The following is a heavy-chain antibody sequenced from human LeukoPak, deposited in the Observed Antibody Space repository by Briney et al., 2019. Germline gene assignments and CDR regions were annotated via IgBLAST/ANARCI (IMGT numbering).Heavy chain of an antibody. CDR1: GFTFSSYA. CDR3: VKESGFMVAPNSAFDI. Sequence: SGRSLRLSCAASGFTFSSYAMHWVHQAPGKGLEWVAVISYDGSNKYYADSVKGRFTISRDNSKNALYLQMSSLRAEDTAVYYCVKESGFMVAPNSAFDIWGQGTMVTVSS. J-gene: IGHJ3*02. V-gene: IGHV3-30*14. D-gene: IGHD4/OR15-4a*01. CDR2: ISYDGSNK.